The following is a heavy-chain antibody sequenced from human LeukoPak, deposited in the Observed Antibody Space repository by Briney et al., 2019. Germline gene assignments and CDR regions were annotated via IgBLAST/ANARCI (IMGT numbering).Heavy chain of an antibody. Sequence: SEALSLTCAVSGGSIGSYYWSWLRQPPGRGLEWIGYIYYSGSTNYNPSLKSRVTISVDTSKNQFSLKLSSVTAADTAVYYCARVYDSSCYSWMGPFDYWGQGTLVTVSS. D-gene: IGHD3-22*01. J-gene: IGHJ4*02. CDR1: GGSIGSYY. V-gene: IGHV4-59*01. CDR3: ARVYDSSCYSWMGPFDY. CDR2: IYYSGST.